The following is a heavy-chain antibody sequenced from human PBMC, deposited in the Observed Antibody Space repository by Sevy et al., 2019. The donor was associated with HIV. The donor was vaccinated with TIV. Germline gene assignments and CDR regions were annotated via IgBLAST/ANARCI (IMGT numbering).Heavy chain of an antibody. CDR3: ARDRGEILSSAFDY. J-gene: IGHJ4*02. CDR2: ISYDGRNNK. CDR1: GFTFSDYR. V-gene: IGHV3-30*04. Sequence: GGSLRLSCAASGFTFSDYRMHWVRQAPGKGLEWVAVISYDGRNNKYNADSVKGRFTISRDNSKNTVYLQMNSLRAEDTAIYYCARDRGEILSSAFDYWGQGTLVTASS. D-gene: IGHD3-16*01.